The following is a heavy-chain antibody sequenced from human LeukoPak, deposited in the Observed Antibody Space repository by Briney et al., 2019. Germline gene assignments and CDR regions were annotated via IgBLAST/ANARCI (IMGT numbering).Heavy chain of an antibody. V-gene: IGHV5-51*01. CDR2: IYPTDSDA. D-gene: IGHD1-26*01. CDR3: ARHRFGSGSPLDY. J-gene: IGHJ4*02. CDR1: GYPFTTYW. Sequence: GESLKISCKLSGYPFTTYWIGWVRQMPGKGLEWMGVIYPTDSDARYSPSFQGQVTISADKSISTAYLQWSSLKASDTAMYYCARHRFGSGSPLDYWGQGTLVTVSS.